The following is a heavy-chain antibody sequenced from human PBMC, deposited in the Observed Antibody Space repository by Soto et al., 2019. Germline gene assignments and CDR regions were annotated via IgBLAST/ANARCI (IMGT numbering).Heavy chain of an antibody. CDR3: AAADSGSYPPPNAFDI. Sequence: SVKVSCKASGFTFTSSAVQWVRQARGQRLEWIGWIVVGSGNTNYAQKFQERVTITRDMSTSTAYMELSSLRSEDTAVYYCAAADSGSYPPPNAFDIWGQGTMVTVSS. V-gene: IGHV1-58*01. J-gene: IGHJ3*02. D-gene: IGHD1-26*01. CDR2: IVVGSGNT. CDR1: GFTFTSSA.